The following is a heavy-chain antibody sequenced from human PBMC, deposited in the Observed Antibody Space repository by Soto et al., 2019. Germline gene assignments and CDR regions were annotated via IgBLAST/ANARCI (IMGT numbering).Heavy chain of an antibody. J-gene: IGHJ4*02. V-gene: IGHV3-23*01. Sequence: GGSLRLSCAASGFTFSSCAMSWVRQAPGKGLECVSGISGSGDSTYYADSVKGRFTVSRDNSKNTLYLQMNSLRAEDTAVYFCASTPVPHDVWGQGTLVTVSS. CDR2: ISGSGDST. CDR3: ASTPVPHDV. CDR1: GFTFSSCA. D-gene: IGHD2-2*01.